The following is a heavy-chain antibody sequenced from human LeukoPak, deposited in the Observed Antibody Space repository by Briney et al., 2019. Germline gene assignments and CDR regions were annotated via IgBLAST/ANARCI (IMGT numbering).Heavy chain of an antibody. Sequence: SSETLSLTCTVSGGSISSYYWSWIRQPPGKGLEWIGYIYYSGSTNYNPSLKSRVTISVDTSKNQFSLKLSSVTAADTAVYHCARTLTGYSSSWYWFDPWGQGTLVTVSS. D-gene: IGHD6-13*01. CDR2: IYYSGST. J-gene: IGHJ5*02. V-gene: IGHV4-59*01. CDR1: GGSISSYY. CDR3: ARTLTGYSSSWYWFDP.